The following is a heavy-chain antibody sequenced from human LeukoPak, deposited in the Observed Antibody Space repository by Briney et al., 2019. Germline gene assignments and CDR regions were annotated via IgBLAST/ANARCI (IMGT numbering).Heavy chain of an antibody. J-gene: IGHJ4*02. V-gene: IGHV4-34*01. D-gene: IGHD5-12*01. CDR1: GGSFSGYY. CDR3: ARGASGYDYSLVFDY. Sequence: SETLSLTCAVYGGSFSGYYWSWIRQPPGKGLEWIGEIDHSGSTNYNPSLKSRVTISVDTSKNQFSLKLSSVTAADTAVYYCARGASGYDYSLVFDYWGQGTLVTVSS. CDR2: IDHSGST.